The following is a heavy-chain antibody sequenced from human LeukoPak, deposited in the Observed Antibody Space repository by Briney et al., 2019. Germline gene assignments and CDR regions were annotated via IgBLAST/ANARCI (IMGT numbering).Heavy chain of an antibody. CDR1: GFIFSNYA. J-gene: IGHJ4*02. Sequence: PGGSLRLSCAASGFIFSNYAMHWVRQAPGKVLEYVSSISGNGDSTYYANSVKGRFIISRDNSKNTLYLQMGSLRAEDMAVYFCAGPFDYFDYWGRGTLVTVSS. CDR2: ISGNGDST. V-gene: IGHV3-64*01. CDR3: AGPFDYFDY. D-gene: IGHD3-3*01.